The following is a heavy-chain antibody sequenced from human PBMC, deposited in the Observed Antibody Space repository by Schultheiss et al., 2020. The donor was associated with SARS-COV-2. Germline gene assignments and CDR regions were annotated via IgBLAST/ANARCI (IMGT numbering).Heavy chain of an antibody. V-gene: IGHV1-69*05. CDR3: ARRYWFDP. CDR2: INPNSGGT. CDR1: GGTFSSYA. Sequence: KISCKASGGTFSSYAISWVRQAPGQGLEWMGGINPNSGGTNYAQKFQERVTITRDMSTSTVYMELSSLRSEDTAVYYCARRYWFDPWGQGTLVTVSS. J-gene: IGHJ5*02.